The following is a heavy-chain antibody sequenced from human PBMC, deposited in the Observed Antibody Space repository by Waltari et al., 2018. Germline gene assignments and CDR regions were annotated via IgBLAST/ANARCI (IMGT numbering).Heavy chain of an antibody. J-gene: IGHJ5*02. V-gene: IGHV4-34*01. CDR3: ARGDTMVRGVISP. D-gene: IGHD3-10*01. Sequence: QVQLQQWGAGLLKPSETLSLTCAVYGGSFSGYYWSWIRQPPGKGLEWIGEINHSGSTNYNPALKSRVTISVDTSKNQFSLKLGSVTAADTAVYYCARGDTMVRGVISPWGQGTLVTVSS. CDR1: GGSFSGYY. CDR2: INHSGST.